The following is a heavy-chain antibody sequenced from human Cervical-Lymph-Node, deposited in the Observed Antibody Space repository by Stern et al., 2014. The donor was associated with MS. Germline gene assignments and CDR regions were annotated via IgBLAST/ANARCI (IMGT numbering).Heavy chain of an antibody. CDR1: GFTFSSYW. Sequence: EVQLVESGGGLVQPGGSLRLSCAASGFTFSSYWMSWVRQAPGKGLEWVANIKQDGSEKYYVDSVKGRFTISRDNAKNSLYLQMNSLRAEDTAVYYCARDPPIGGSCYLDYWGQGTLVTVSS. J-gene: IGHJ4*02. CDR3: ARDPPIGGSCYLDY. CDR2: IKQDGSEK. D-gene: IGHD6-19*01. V-gene: IGHV3-7*03.